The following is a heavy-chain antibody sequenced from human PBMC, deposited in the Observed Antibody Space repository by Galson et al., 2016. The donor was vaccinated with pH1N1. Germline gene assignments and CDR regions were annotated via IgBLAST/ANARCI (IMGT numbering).Heavy chain of an antibody. V-gene: IGHV1-69*06. CDR2: IVAIFGTT. CDR3: ARGYSYHNNDGFDL. CDR1: GGIFNSFG. J-gene: IGHJ3*01. Sequence: SVKVSCKASGGIFNSFGISWVRQAPGQGLEWMGGIVAIFGTTNYAQKFQGRVTITADKSSSTVYMEVNRLTSQDTDVYYCARGYSYHNNDGFDLWGQGTMVTVSA. D-gene: IGHD5-18*01.